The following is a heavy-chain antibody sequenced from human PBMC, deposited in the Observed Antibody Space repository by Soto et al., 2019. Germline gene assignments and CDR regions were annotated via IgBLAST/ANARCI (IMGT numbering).Heavy chain of an antibody. J-gene: IGHJ4*02. CDR2: IGRCSDYT. Sequence: QVQLVESGGGLVKPGGSLRLSCAASGFTFSDYYMSWIRQAPGQGLEWVSSIGRCSDYTNHADSVKGRFTSSRENAKNSVFLQMNSLRVEDTAMYYCARGGGSMIRGVMSAPDYWGQGTLVTVSS. CDR3: ARGGGSMIRGVMSAPDY. CDR1: GFTFSDYY. V-gene: IGHV3-11*05. D-gene: IGHD3-10*01.